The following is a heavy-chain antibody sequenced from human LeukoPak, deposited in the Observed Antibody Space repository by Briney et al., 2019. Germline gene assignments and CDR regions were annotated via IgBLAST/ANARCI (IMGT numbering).Heavy chain of an antibody. CDR1: GDSVSSNSAA. V-gene: IGHV6-1*01. CDR3: TREYTYGRIDY. D-gene: IGHD5-18*01. Sequence: SQTLSLTCAISGDSVSSNSAAWNWFRQSPSRGLEWLGRTYYRSKWYNDYVLSVKSRITILPDTSKNQFPLQLTSVTPEDTAVYYCTREYTYGRIDYWGQGTLVTVSS. J-gene: IGHJ4*02. CDR2: TYYRSKWYN.